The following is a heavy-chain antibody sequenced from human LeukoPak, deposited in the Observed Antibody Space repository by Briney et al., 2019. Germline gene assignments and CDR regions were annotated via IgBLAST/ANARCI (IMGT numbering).Heavy chain of an antibody. Sequence: SETLSLTCAVYGGSFSGYYWSWIRQHPGKGLEWIGEINHSGSTNYNPSLKSRVTISVDTSKNQFSLKLSSVTAADTAVYYCARGARRRWLHQNWFDPWGQGTLVTVSS. D-gene: IGHD5-24*01. CDR3: ARGARRRWLHQNWFDP. V-gene: IGHV4-34*01. CDR1: GGSFSGYY. J-gene: IGHJ5*02. CDR2: INHSGST.